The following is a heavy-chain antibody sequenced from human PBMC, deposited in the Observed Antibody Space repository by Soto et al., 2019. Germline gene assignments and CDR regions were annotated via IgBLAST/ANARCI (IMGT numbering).Heavy chain of an antibody. D-gene: IGHD2-15*01. V-gene: IGHV1-18*01. Sequence: QVQLVQSGAEVKKPGASVKVSCKASGYTFTSYGISWVRQAPGQGLEWMGWISAYNGNTNYAQKLQGRATMPQDPSPGTANRELRSLKSDDTAGYYCVLAAHPSYFDYWAREPWSPSPQ. CDR2: ISAYNGNT. CDR1: GYTFTSYG. J-gene: IGHJ4*02. CDR3: VLAAHPSYFDY.